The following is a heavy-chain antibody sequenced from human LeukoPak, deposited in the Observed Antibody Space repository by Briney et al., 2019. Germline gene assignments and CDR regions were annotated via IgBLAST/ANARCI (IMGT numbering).Heavy chain of an antibody. CDR3: AKDLYSSSWYYFDY. CDR1: GFRFSSYA. J-gene: IGHJ4*02. D-gene: IGHD6-13*01. V-gene: IGHV3-23*01. Sequence: PGGSLRLACAASGFRFSSYAMSWVRQAPGKGLEWVSAISGSGGSTYYADSVKGRFTISRDNSKNTLYLQMNSLRAEDTAVYYCAKDLYSSSWYYFDYWGQGTLVTVSS. CDR2: ISGSGGST.